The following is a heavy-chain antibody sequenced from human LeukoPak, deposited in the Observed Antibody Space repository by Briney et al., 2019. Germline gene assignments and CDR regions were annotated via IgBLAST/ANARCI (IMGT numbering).Heavy chain of an antibody. J-gene: IGHJ4*02. CDR3: ARESYWGSNAKGFDY. D-gene: IGHD7-27*01. Sequence: PGGSLRLSCAASGFTFSDYYMSWIRQAPGKGLEWVSYISSSSSYTNYADSVKGRFTISRDNAKNSLYLQMNSLRDEDTAVYYCARESYWGSNAKGFDYWGQGTLVTVSS. V-gene: IGHV3-11*06. CDR1: GFTFSDYY. CDR2: ISSSSSYT.